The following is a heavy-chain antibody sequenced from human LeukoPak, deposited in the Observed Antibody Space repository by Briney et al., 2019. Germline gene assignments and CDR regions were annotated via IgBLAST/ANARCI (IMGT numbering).Heavy chain of an antibody. Sequence: ASVKVSCKASGYTFTGNYMHWVRQAPGQGLEWMGWINPNSGGTNYAQKFQGRVTMTSDTSISTAYMELSSLRSDDTAVYFCAREYCTNGVCYKAHDYWGQGTLVTLSS. CDR1: GYTFTGNY. D-gene: IGHD2-8*01. V-gene: IGHV1-2*02. CDR3: AREYCTNGVCYKAHDY. CDR2: INPNSGGT. J-gene: IGHJ4*02.